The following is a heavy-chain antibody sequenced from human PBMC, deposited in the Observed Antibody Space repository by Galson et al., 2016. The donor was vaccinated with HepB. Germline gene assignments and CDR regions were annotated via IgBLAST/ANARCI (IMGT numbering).Heavy chain of an antibody. CDR3: AKDGRIYCSSASCHDHFHY. Sequence: SLRLSCAASGFTFSYYSMNWVRKAPGKGLQWVSSISSSSSDIYYADSAKGRFTTSRDNAKNSLYLQMNSLRAEDTAVYYCAKDGRIYCSSASCHDHFHYWGQGTLVTVSS. CDR2: ISSSSSDI. J-gene: IGHJ4*02. CDR1: GFTFSYYS. V-gene: IGHV3-21*01. D-gene: IGHD2-2*01.